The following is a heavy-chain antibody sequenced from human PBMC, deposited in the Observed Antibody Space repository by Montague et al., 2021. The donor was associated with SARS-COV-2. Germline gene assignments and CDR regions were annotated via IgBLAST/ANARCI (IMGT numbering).Heavy chain of an antibody. CDR1: GGSFSGYY. CDR3: ARGSSFVTIFGVVITDPLFDY. J-gene: IGHJ4*02. D-gene: IGHD3-3*01. Sequence: SETLSLTCAVYGGSFSGYYWSWIRQPPGKGLEWIGKINHSGSTNXXPSPKSRVTISVDTSKNQFSLKLSSVTAADTAVYYCARGSSFVTIFGVVITDPLFDYWGQGTLVTVSS. V-gene: IGHV4-34*01. CDR2: INHSGST.